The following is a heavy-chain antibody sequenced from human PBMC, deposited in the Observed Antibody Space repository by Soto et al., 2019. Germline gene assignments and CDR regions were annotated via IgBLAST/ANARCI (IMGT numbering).Heavy chain of an antibody. V-gene: IGHV3-53*01. J-gene: IGHJ6*02. Sequence: GGSLRLSCAASGFTVSINYMSWVRHAPGKGLEWVSVIYSGGSTYYADSVKGRFTISRDNSKNTLYLQMNSLRAEDTAVYYCARDLTTVGPYYYYGMDVWGQGTTVTVSS. D-gene: IGHD4-17*01. CDR2: IYSGGST. CDR1: GFTVSINY. CDR3: ARDLTTVGPYYYYGMDV.